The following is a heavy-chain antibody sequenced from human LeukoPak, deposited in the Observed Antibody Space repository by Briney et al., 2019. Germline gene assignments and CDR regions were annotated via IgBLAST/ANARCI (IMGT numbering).Heavy chain of an antibody. CDR3: SRRMVNYYGSGSYYSPDAFDI. J-gene: IGHJ3*02. CDR1: GFTFSSYA. D-gene: IGHD3-10*01. Sequence: PGGSLRLSCAASGFTFSSYAMSWVRQAPGKGLEWVSAISGSGGSTYYADSVKGRFTIFRDNSKNTLYLQMNSLRAEDTAVYYCSRRMVNYYGSGSYYSPDAFDIWGRGTMVTVSS. CDR2: ISGSGGST. V-gene: IGHV3-23*01.